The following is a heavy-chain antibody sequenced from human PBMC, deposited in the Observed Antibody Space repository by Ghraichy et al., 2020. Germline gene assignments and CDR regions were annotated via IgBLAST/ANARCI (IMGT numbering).Heavy chain of an antibody. V-gene: IGHV4-39*07. D-gene: IGHD3-10*01. Sequence: SETLSLTCTVSGGSISSSSYYWGWIRQPPGKGLEWIGSIYYSGSTYYNPSLKSRVTISVDTSKNQFSLKLSSVTAADTAVYYCARDFRKIWFGELFGWFDPWGQGTLVTVSS. CDR3: ARDFRKIWFGELFGWFDP. CDR1: GGSISSSSYY. CDR2: IYYSGST. J-gene: IGHJ5*02.